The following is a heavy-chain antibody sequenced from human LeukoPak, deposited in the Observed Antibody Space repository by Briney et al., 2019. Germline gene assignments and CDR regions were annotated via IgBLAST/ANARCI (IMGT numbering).Heavy chain of an antibody. J-gene: IGHJ5*02. V-gene: IGHV1-18*01. CDR1: GYTFTSDG. D-gene: IGHD2-2*01. CDR2: ISAYNGNT. Sequence: VASVKVSCKASGYTFTSDGISWGRQTPGQRLEWMGSISAYNGNTNYAQKLQGRVTMTTDTSTSTAYMELRSMRSDEAAVYSCASSSVVPAATYAWFDPWGQGTLVTVSS. CDR3: ASSSVVPAATYAWFDP.